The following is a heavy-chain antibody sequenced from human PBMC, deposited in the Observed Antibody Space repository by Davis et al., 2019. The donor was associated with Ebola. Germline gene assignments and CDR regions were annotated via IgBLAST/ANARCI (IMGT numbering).Heavy chain of an antibody. CDR1: GYTFSTYD. CDR2: MTPNSGNT. J-gene: IGHJ5*02. D-gene: IGHD2-15*01. CDR3: ARDVVVVAPTDWFDP. V-gene: IGHV1-8*01. Sequence: AASVKVSCKASGYTFSTYDINWVRQATGQGLEWLGWMTPNSGNTGYAQKFQDRVTMTTDTSTSTAYMELRSLRSDDTAVYYCARDVVVVAPTDWFDPWGQGTLVTVSS.